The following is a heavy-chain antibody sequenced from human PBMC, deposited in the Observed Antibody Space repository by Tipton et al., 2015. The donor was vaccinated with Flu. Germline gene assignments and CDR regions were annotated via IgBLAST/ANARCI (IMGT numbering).Heavy chain of an antibody. CDR2: INGDGGTI. D-gene: IGHD1-26*01. CDR1: GFTLSRHW. Sequence: GSLRLSCAASGFTLSRHWMHWVRQAPGKGLVWVSRINGDGGTIDYADSVKGRFTISRDTATNTLYLHMNRVRAEDTAVYYCVREGGELHDAFDIWGQGTKVTVSS. V-gene: IGHV3-74*01. J-gene: IGHJ3*02. CDR3: VREGGELHDAFDI.